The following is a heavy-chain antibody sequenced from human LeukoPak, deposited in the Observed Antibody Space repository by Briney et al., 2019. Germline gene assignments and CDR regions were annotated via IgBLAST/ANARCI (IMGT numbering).Heavy chain of an antibody. J-gene: IGHJ4*02. Sequence: PGGSLRLSCAASGFTFSSYEMNWVRQAPGKGLEWVSVIHSDGSTFYADSVKGRFTISRDNSKNTLYLQMNSLRAEDTAVYYCARERGYTYGTSLYYFDYWGQGTLVTVPS. CDR3: ARERGYTYGTSLYYFDY. CDR1: GFTFSSYE. CDR2: IHSDGST. V-gene: IGHV3-53*01. D-gene: IGHD5-18*01.